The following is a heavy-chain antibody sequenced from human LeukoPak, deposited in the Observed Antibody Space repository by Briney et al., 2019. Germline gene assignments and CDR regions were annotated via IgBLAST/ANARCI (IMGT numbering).Heavy chain of an antibody. CDR1: GGFISSSSYY. CDR2: IYYSGST. J-gene: IGHJ5*02. D-gene: IGHD2/OR15-2a*01. CDR3: ARLHTSDRRFDP. Sequence: PSETLSLTCTVSGGFISSSSYYWGWIRQPPGKGLEWIGSIYYSGSTYYNPSLKSRVTISVDTSKNQFSLKLSSVTAADTAVYYCARLHTSDRRFDPWGQGTLVTVSS. V-gene: IGHV4-39*01.